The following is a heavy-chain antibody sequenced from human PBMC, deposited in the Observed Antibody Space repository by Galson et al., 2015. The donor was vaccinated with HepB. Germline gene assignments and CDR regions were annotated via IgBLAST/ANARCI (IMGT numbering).Heavy chain of an antibody. CDR2: INAGNGNT. CDR1: GYTFTSYA. D-gene: IGHD2-2*01. Sequence: SVKVSCKASGYTFTSYAMHWVRQAPGQRLEWMGWINAGNGNTKYSQKFQGRVTITRDTSASTAYMELSSLRSEDTAVYYCARDDGECTSCLVGMDVWGQGTTVTVSS. J-gene: IGHJ6*02. V-gene: IGHV1-3*01. CDR3: ARDDGECTSCLVGMDV.